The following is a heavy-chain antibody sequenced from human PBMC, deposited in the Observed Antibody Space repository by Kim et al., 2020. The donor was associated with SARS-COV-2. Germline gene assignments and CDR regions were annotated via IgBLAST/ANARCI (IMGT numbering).Heavy chain of an antibody. Sequence: GGSLRLSCAASGFTFTDYYLTWIRQAPGKGLEWVSYITSSSGTIYYADSVKGRFTISRDNARNSLYLRMDSLRAEDTAVYYCARDSRYFVWSFDNWGQGTLVTVSS. CDR3: ARDSRYFVWSFDN. J-gene: IGHJ4*02. CDR2: ITSSSGTI. CDR1: GFTFTDYY. D-gene: IGHD3-9*01. V-gene: IGHV3-11*01.